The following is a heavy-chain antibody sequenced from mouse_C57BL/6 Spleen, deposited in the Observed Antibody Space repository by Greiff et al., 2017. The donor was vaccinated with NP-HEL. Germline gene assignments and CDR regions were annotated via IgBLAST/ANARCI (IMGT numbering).Heavy chain of an antibody. CDR2: ISSGGSYT. V-gene: IGHV5-6*02. D-gene: IGHD2-4*01. J-gene: IGHJ2*01. CDR3: ARHDYEDY. Sequence: EVKLVESGGDLVKPGGSLKLSCAASGFTFSSYGMSWVRQTPDKRLEWVATISSGGSYTYYPDSVKGRFTISRDNAKNTLYLQMSSLKSEDTAMYYCARHDYEDYWGQGTTLTVSS. CDR1: GFTFSSYG.